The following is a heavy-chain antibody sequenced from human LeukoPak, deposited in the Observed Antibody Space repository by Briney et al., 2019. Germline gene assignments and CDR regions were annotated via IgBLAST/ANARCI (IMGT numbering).Heavy chain of an antibody. CDR3: ARTKVRGRFDY. CDR1: GGSFSGYY. V-gene: IGHV4-34*01. J-gene: IGHJ4*02. CDR2: INHSGST. Sequence: SETLSPTCAVYGGSFSGYYWSWIRQPPGKGLEWIGEINHSGSTNYNPSLKSRVTISVDTSKNQFSLKLSSVTAADTAVYYRARTKVRGRFDYWGQGTLVTVSS. D-gene: IGHD3-10*01.